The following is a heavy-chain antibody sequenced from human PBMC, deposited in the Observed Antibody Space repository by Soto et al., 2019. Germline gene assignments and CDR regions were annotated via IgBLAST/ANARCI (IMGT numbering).Heavy chain of an antibody. CDR1: GFTFSSYG. V-gene: IGHV3-30*18. D-gene: IGHD6-19*01. J-gene: IGHJ4*02. Sequence: GGSLRLSCAASGFTFSSYGMHWVRQAPGKGLEWVAVISYDGSNKYYADSVKGRFTISRDNSKNTLYLQMNSLRAEDTAVYYCAKETLLYSSGWYMGYWGQGTLVTVSS. CDR2: ISYDGSNK. CDR3: AKETLLYSSGWYMGY.